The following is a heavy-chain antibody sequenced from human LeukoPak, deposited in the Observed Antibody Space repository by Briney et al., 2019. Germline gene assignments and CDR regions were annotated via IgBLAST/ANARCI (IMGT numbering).Heavy chain of an antibody. D-gene: IGHD6-19*01. CDR3: ARRAVDNSYYYYMDV. Sequence: ASVKVSCKASGYTFTSYDINWVRQATGQGLEWMGWMNPNSGNTGYAQKFQGRVTITRNTSISTAYMELSSLRSEDTAVYYCARRAVDNSYYYYMDVWGKGTTVTVSS. CDR1: GYTFTSYD. CDR2: MNPNSGNT. J-gene: IGHJ6*03. V-gene: IGHV1-8*03.